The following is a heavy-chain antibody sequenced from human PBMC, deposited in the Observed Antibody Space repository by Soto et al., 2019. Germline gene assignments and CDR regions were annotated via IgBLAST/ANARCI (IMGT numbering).Heavy chain of an antibody. CDR3: ARVPPTLSFDY. Sequence: SETLSLTCTVSGGSISSGDYYWSWVRQPPGKGLEWIGYIYYSGSTYYNPSLKSRVTISVDTSKNQFSLKLSSVTAADTAVYYCARVPPTLSFDYWGQGTLVTVSS. V-gene: IGHV4-30-4*01. J-gene: IGHJ4*02. CDR2: IYYSGST. CDR1: GGSISSGDYY.